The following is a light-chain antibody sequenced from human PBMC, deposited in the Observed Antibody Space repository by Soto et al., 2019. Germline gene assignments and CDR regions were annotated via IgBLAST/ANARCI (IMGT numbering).Light chain of an antibody. CDR3: SSYTTSSSYV. CDR1: SSDFGTYNY. V-gene: IGLV2-14*01. CDR2: EVS. J-gene: IGLJ1*01. Sequence: QSVLTQPASVSGSPGQSINISCTGTSSDFGTYNYVSWYQQHPGKAPKLMIYEVSNRPSGVSNRFSGFKSGNTASLTISGLQAEDEADYYCSSYTTSSSYVFGTGTKLTVL.